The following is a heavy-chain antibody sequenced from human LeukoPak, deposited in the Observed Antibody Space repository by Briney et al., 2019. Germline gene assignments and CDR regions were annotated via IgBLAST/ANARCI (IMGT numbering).Heavy chain of an antibody. Sequence: PGRSLRLSCAASGFTFDDYAMHWVRQAPGKGLEWVSGISWNSGSIGYADSVKGRFTISRDNAKNSLYLQMNSLRAEDMALYYCAKDIGRWLQLQAGHFDLWGRGTLVTVSS. CDR2: ISWNSGSI. CDR1: GFTFDDYA. CDR3: AKDIGRWLQLQAGHFDL. D-gene: IGHD5-24*01. J-gene: IGHJ2*01. V-gene: IGHV3-9*03.